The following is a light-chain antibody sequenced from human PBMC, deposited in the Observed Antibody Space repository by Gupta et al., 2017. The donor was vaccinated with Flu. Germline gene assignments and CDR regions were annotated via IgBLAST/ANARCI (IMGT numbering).Light chain of an antibody. CDR2: RVS. CDR1: QGLVFGDGNTY. CDR3: MQATYWPHT. J-gene: IGKJ2*01. Sequence: DVVMTQSPVFLAVSPGQPASISCRSGQGLVFGDGNTYLNWYQQRPGQSPRRLIYRVSDRDSGVPDRFSGSGSGTDFTLEISRVEAEDVGIYYCMQATYWPHTFGQGTKLEIK. V-gene: IGKV2-30*01.